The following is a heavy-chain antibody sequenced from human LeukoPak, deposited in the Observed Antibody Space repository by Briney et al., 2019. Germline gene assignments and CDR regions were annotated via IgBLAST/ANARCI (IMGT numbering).Heavy chain of an antibody. CDR3: ARVGYYYYYGMDV. Sequence: ASVKVSCKASGYTFTSYYMHWVRQAPGQGLEWMGRIIPILGIANYAQKFQGRVTITADKSTSTAYMELSSLRSEDTAVYYCARVGYYYYYGMDVWGQGTTVTVSS. CDR1: GYTFTSYY. J-gene: IGHJ6*02. V-gene: IGHV1-69*04. CDR2: IIPILGIA.